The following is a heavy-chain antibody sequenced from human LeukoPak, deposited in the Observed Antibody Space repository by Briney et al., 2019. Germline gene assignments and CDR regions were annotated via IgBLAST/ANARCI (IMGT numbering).Heavy chain of an antibody. D-gene: IGHD3-3*01. CDR1: GFTFSSYA. J-gene: IGHJ4*02. CDR3: AKGPLYLEWLGAPDY. V-gene: IGHV3-23*01. Sequence: GGSLRLSCAASGFTFSSYAMSWVRQAPGKGLEWVSAISGNGGGTFYADSVKGRFTISRDNSKNTLYLQMNSLRAEDTAVYYCAKGPLYLEWLGAPDYWGQGTLVTVSS. CDR2: ISGNGGGT.